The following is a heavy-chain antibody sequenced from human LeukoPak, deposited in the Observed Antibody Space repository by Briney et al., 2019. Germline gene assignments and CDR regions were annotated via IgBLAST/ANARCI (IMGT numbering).Heavy chain of an antibody. Sequence: AGGSLRLSCATSQFTFNAYTMNWVRQAPGAGLEWVASITSRGSTYYADSVKGRFTISRDNTQKSMYLQMSSLRAEDTSVYYCARSLGGSYYGAGSSPGDWGQGTLVTVSS. V-gene: IGHV3-69-1*01. D-gene: IGHD3-10*01. CDR1: QFTFNAYT. CDR2: ITSRGST. J-gene: IGHJ4*02. CDR3: ARSLGGSYYGAGSSPGD.